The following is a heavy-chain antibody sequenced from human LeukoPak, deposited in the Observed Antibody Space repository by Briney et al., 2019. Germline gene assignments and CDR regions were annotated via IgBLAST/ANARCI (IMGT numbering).Heavy chain of an antibody. CDR1: GYTLTELS. J-gene: IGHJ1*01. D-gene: IGHD3-22*01. V-gene: IGHV1-24*01. CDR2: FDPEDGET. Sequence: ASVKVSCKVSGYTLTELSMHWVRQAPGKRLEWMGGFDPEDGETIYAQKFQGRVTMTEDTSTDTAYMELSSLRSEDTAVYYCATFSMIVVVFQHWGQGTLVTVSS. CDR3: ATFSMIVVVFQH.